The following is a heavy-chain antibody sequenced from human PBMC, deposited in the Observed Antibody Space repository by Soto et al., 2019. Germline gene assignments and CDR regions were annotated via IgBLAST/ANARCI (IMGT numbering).Heavy chain of an antibody. CDR2: INHSGST. J-gene: IGHJ4*02. Sequence: SETLSLTWAVYGGSFSGYYWSWIRQPPGKGLEWIGEINHSGSTNYNPSLKSRVTISVDTSKNQFSLKLSSVTAADTAVYYCARRNEILTGYYGLDYWGQGTLVTVS. CDR1: GGSFSGYY. D-gene: IGHD3-9*01. V-gene: IGHV4-34*01. CDR3: ARRNEILTGYYGLDY.